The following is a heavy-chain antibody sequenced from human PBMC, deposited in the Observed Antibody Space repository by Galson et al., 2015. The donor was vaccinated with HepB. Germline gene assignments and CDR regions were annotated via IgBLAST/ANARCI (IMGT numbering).Heavy chain of an antibody. D-gene: IGHD3-3*01. CDR2: IIPILGIA. CDR1: GGTFSSYA. V-gene: IGHV1-69*10. J-gene: IGHJ6*03. Sequence: SVKVSCKASGGTFSSYAISWVRQAPGQGLEWMGGIIPILGIANYAQKFQGRVTITADKSTSTAYMELSSLRSEDTAVYYCARTVYDFWSGSQQLDYYYYYMDVWGKGTTVTVSS. CDR3: ARTVYDFWSGSQQLDYYYYYMDV.